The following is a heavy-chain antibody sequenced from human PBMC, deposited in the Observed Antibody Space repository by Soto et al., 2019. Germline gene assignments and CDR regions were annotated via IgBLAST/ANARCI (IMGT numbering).Heavy chain of an antibody. J-gene: IGHJ4*02. V-gene: IGHV5-51*01. Sequence: PGESLKISCQGSGYSFSGYWIGWVRQMSGEGLEWMGIIYPGDSDTRYSPSFQGQVTISVDKSHSTAYLQWSSLKASDTALYYCARGITGLSRPYNFDLWGQGTLVTVSS. CDR1: GYSFSGYW. CDR3: ARGITGLSRPYNFDL. D-gene: IGHD1-20*01. CDR2: IYPGDSDT.